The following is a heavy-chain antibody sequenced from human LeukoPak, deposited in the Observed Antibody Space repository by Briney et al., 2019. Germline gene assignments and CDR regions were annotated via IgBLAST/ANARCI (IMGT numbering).Heavy chain of an antibody. V-gene: IGHV3-7*01. CDR1: GFTFSSYS. CDR3: ARDSKRWLQWSGYYYYMDV. Sequence: PGGSLRLSCAASGFTFSSYSMNWVRQAPGKGLEWVANIKQDGSEKYYVDSVKGRFTISRDNAKNSLYLQMNSLRAEDTAVYYCARDSKRWLQWSGYYYYMDVWGKGTTVTVSS. J-gene: IGHJ6*03. D-gene: IGHD5-24*01. CDR2: IKQDGSEK.